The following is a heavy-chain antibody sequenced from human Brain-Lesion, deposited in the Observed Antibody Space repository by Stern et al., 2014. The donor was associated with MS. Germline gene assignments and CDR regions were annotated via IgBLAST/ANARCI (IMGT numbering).Heavy chain of an antibody. CDR1: GDSISRDNYF. V-gene: IGHV4-61*02. Sequence: QLQLQESGPGLVKPSHTLSVSCTVSGDSISRDNYFWSWIRPAAGKRLEWIVRIHASGSTFYKPSHKSRVTISVDPSKTQFSLKLNSVTAEDTAVYYCARASAPLYSGNWFDSWGQGTLVSVSS. D-gene: IGHD5-18*01. CDR2: IHASGST. CDR3: ARASAPLYSGNWFDS. J-gene: IGHJ5*01.